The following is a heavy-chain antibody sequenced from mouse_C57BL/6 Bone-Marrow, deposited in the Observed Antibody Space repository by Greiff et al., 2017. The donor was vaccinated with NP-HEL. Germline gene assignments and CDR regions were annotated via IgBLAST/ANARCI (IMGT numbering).Heavy chain of an antibody. CDR3: ARTLYYGSSYPWFAY. D-gene: IGHD1-1*01. CDR1: GYTFTSSW. J-gene: IGHJ3*01. Sequence: QVQLQQPGAELVKPGASVKLSCKASGYTFTSSWMHWVKQRPGRGLEWLGRIDPNSGGTKYNEKFKSKATLTVAKPSSTANMQLSSLTSEDSAVYDCARTLYYGSSYPWFAYWGQGTLVTVSA. V-gene: IGHV1-72*01. CDR2: IDPNSGGT.